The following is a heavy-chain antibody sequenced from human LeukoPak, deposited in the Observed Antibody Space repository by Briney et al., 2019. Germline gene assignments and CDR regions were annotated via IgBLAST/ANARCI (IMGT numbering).Heavy chain of an antibody. CDR1: GGSFSGYY. CDR2: INHSGST. Sequence: SETLSLTCAAYGGSFSGYYWSWIRQPPGKGLEWIGEINHSGSTNYNPSLKSRVTISVDTSKNQFSLKLSSVTAADTAVYYCARAEKYCSSTSCYPYYFDYWGQGTLVTVSS. V-gene: IGHV4-34*01. CDR3: ARAEKYCSSTSCYPYYFDY. D-gene: IGHD2-2*01. J-gene: IGHJ4*02.